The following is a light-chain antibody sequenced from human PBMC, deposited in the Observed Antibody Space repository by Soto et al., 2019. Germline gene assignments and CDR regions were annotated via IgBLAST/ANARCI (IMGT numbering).Light chain of an antibody. J-gene: IGKJ4*01. CDR1: QSVSYN. V-gene: IGKV3-15*01. CDR3: QQYNNWPLT. CDR2: GAS. Sequence: EIVMTQSLATLSVSPGERATLSCRASQSVSYNLAWYQQTPGQAPRLLIYGASTRATGIPARFSGSGSGTEFTLTISSLQSEDFAVYYCQQYNNWPLTFGGGTKVEIK.